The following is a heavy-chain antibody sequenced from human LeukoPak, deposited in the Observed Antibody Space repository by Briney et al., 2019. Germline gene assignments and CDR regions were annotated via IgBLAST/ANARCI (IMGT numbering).Heavy chain of an antibody. CDR1: GFTFSSYS. Sequence: GGSLRLSCAASGFTFSSYSMNWVRQAPGKGLEWVSYISSSSSTIYYADSVKGRFTISRDNAKNSLYLQMNSLRAEDTAVYYCARSLRGYSYGYDAFDIWGQGTMVTVSS. V-gene: IGHV3-48*01. CDR2: ISSSSSTI. J-gene: IGHJ3*02. CDR3: ARSLRGYSYGYDAFDI. D-gene: IGHD5-18*01.